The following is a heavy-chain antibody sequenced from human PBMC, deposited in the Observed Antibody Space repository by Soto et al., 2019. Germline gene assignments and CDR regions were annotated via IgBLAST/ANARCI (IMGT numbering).Heavy chain of an antibody. CDR2: INHSGTT. J-gene: IGHJ4*02. V-gene: IGHV4-34*01. D-gene: IGHD2-8*01. Sequence: QVQLQQWGAGLLKPSETLSLTCAVYGESFGGYYWNWIRQPPGKGLERIGEINHSGTTNYNPSLKSRVTISVDTSRNQLSLNLHSMTAADTAVYYCATTNGVSYLRGYYFDYWGQGTLVTVSS. CDR1: GESFGGYY. CDR3: ATTNGVSYLRGYYFDY.